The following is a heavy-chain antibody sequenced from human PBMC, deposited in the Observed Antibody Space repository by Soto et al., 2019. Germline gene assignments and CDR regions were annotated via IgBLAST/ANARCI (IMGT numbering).Heavy chain of an antibody. Sequence: QVQLVQSGAEVKKPGASVKVSCKASGYTFTSYYMHWVRQAPGQGLEWMGIINPSGGSTSYAQKFQCRVTMTRDTSTSTVYVELSSLRSEDTAVYYCAREYDYGDYDRYYYAMDVWGQGTTVTVSS. CDR3: AREYDYGDYDRYYYAMDV. V-gene: IGHV1-46*03. CDR1: GYTFTSYY. D-gene: IGHD4-17*01. CDR2: INPSGGST. J-gene: IGHJ6*02.